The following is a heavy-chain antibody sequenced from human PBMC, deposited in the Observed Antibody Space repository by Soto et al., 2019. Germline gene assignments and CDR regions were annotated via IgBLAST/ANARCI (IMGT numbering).Heavy chain of an antibody. CDR3: YWGCCNRARQMYFDYGMDV. V-gene: IGHV5-51*01. J-gene: IGHJ6*02. CDR2: TYPGDSDT. D-gene: IGHD7-27*01. Sequence: PGESLKISCKSYGYIFSSYWIGWVRQMPGKGLEWMGITYPGDSDTRYSPSFQDQVTISADKFSNTVYLQWSSLKASDTGTYYCYWGCCNRARQMYFDYGMDVWGQGTTVTVSS. CDR1: GYIFSSYW.